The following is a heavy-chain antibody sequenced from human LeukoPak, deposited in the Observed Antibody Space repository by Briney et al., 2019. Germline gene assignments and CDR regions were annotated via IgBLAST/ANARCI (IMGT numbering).Heavy chain of an antibody. J-gene: IGHJ4*02. CDR2: ISSSSSLI. V-gene: IGHV3-48*01. CDR3: AKDRPPYGDFGQDFDY. Sequence: GGSLRLSCAASGFTFVSYNMNWVRQAPGKGLEWVAYISSSSSLIYYAGSVKGRFTVSRDSAKRSLYLQMNSLRAEDTAVYYCAKDRPPYGDFGQDFDYWGQGTLVTVSS. D-gene: IGHD4-17*01. CDR1: GFTFVSYN.